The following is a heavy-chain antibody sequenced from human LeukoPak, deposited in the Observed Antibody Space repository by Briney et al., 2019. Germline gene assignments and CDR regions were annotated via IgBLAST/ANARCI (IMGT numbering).Heavy chain of an antibody. J-gene: IGHJ6*02. CDR1: GFTFSSYA. V-gene: IGHV3-30-3*01. Sequence: GGSLRLSCAASGFTFSSYAMHWVRQAPGKGLEWVAVISYDGSNKYYADSVQGRFTISRDNSKNTLYLQMNSLRAEDTAVYYCAGGYSGYDEYGMDVWGQGTTVTVSS. CDR3: AGGYSGYDEYGMDV. CDR2: ISYDGSNK. D-gene: IGHD5-12*01.